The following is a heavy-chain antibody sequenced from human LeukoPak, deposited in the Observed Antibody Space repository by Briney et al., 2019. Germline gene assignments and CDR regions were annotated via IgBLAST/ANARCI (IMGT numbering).Heavy chain of an antibody. J-gene: IGHJ4*02. V-gene: IGHV5-51*01. CDR2: IYPGDSDT. CDR3: ARRGSSGYYYIFDY. D-gene: IGHD3-22*01. Sequence: GESLKISCKSSGYSFTNYWIGWVRQMPGKGLEWVGMIYPGDSDTRYSPSFQGQVTISADKSISTAYLQWSSLKASDTAMYYCARRGSSGYYYIFDYWGQGALVTVSS. CDR1: GYSFTNYW.